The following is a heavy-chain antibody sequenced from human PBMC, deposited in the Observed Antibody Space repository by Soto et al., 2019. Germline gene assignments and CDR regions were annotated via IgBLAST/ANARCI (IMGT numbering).Heavy chain of an antibody. CDR3: ARDGNGMDV. Sequence: PSEPLSLTCNVSGGSIDTYYSSWFRQHPGKGLEWMGDIYYSGSTNYNPSPKRRVTISVDTSKTQSSTKLSSVTAAEKAVYYCARDGNGMDVWGQGTTVTVSS. V-gene: IGHV4-59*01. J-gene: IGHJ6*02. CDR2: IYYSGST. CDR1: GGSIDTYY.